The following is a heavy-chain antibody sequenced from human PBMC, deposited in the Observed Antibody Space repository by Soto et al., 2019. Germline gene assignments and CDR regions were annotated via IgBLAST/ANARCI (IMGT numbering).Heavy chain of an antibody. CDR2: IYHSGST. CDR3: ARDSPARVSGSYYN. J-gene: IGHJ4*02. CDR1: GGSISSSNW. Sequence: SETLSLTCAVSGGSISSSNWWSWVRQPPGKGLEWIGEIYHSGSTNYNPSLKSRVTISVDKSKNQFSLKLSSVTAADTAVYYCARDSPARVSGSYYNWGQGTLVTVSS. V-gene: IGHV4-4*02. D-gene: IGHD1-26*01.